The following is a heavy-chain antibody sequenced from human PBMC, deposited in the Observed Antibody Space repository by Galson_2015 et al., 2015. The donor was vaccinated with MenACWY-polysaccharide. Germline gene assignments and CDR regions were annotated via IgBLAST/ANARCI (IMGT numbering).Heavy chain of an antibody. CDR3: AHRGGYCSGGTCWRWFDP. Sequence: ALVKPTQTLTLTCTFSGFSLSTSEVGVGWIRQPPGKALEWLALIYWNDDKRYSPSLKSRLTITKDTSKNQVVLTMTNMDPVDTATYYCAHRGGYCSGGTCWRWFDPWGQGTLVTVSS. D-gene: IGHD2-15*01. CDR2: IYWNDDK. CDR1: GFSLSTSEVG. V-gene: IGHV2-5*01. J-gene: IGHJ5*02.